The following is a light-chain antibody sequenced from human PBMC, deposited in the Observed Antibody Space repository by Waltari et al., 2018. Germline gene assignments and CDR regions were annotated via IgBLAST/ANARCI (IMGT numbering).Light chain of an antibody. CDR3: QQSYTTPRT. Sequence: DIQMTQSPSSLSPSVGDTVTITCRASQSIGTYLHWYQHKPGRAPELLIYAASTFQGGVPSRFSGSGSETHFTLAISSLQREDFATYYCQQSYTTPRTFGQGTKVEIK. CDR1: QSIGTY. CDR2: AAS. V-gene: IGKV1-39*01. J-gene: IGKJ1*01.